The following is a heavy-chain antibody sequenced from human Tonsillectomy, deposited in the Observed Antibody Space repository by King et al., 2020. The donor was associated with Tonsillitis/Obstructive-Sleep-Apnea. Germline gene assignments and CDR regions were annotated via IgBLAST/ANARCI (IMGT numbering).Heavy chain of an antibody. CDR2: IYYDGTT. CDR3: ASARGGGYNLPPRWFDP. V-gene: IGHV4-31*02. D-gene: IGHD1-14*01. CDR1: GDSITTGSYY. J-gene: IGHJ5*02. Sequence: VQLQESGPGLVKPSQTLSLTCSVSGDSITTGSYYWTWIRQHPTKGLEWIGYIYYDGTTYYNPSLRNRLTISQDTSKNLFALNLTSVTAADTAVYYCASARGGGYNLPPRWFDPWGQGTLVTVSS.